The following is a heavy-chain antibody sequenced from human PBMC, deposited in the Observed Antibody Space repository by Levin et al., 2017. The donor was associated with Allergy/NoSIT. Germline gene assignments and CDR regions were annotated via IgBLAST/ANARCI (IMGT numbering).Heavy chain of an antibody. CDR1: GGSVSSGTYY. CDR2: INYRGVT. CDR3: ARNRIIVSGGNDYYYGMDV. J-gene: IGHJ6*02. D-gene: IGHD5/OR15-5a*01. V-gene: IGHV4-61*01. Sequence: RPSETLSLTCSVSGGSVSSGTYYWSWIRRPPGKGLEWIGYINYRGVTKYNPSLKSRVTISVDTSKNEFSLKVTSVTAADTAVYYCARNRIIVSGGNDYYYGMDVWGQGTTVTVSS.